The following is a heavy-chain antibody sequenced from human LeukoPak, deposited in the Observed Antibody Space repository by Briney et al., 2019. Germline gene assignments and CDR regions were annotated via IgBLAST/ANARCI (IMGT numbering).Heavy chain of an antibody. J-gene: IGHJ4*02. V-gene: IGHV4-39*07. CDR2: IFYSGST. D-gene: IGHD3-16*01. CDR1: GGSISSSSYY. Sequence: PSETLSLTCAVSGGSISSSSYYWGWIRQPPGKGLEWIGSIFYSGSTNYNPSLKSRVTISVDTSKNQFSLKLSSVTAADTAVYYCARVDYDYVWGSYANDYWGQGTLVTVSS. CDR3: ARVDYDYVWGSYANDY.